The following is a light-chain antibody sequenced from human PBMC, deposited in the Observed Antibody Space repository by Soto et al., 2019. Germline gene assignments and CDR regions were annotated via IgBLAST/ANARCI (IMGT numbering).Light chain of an antibody. CDR3: QQYMSSVT. Sequence: EIVLTQSPGSLSLSPGQRATLSCRARQSVDTTFFAWYQKKPGQAPRLRIYGASKRATGIPDRFSGSGSGTDFTLIISRLEPEDFAVYYCQQYMSSVTFGQGTKVEIK. CDR1: QSVDTTF. CDR2: GAS. V-gene: IGKV3-20*01. J-gene: IGKJ1*01.